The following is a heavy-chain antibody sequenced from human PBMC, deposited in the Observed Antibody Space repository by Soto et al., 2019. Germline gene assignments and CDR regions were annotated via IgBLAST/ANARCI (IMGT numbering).Heavy chain of an antibody. Sequence: GGSLRLSCAASGFTFSSYAMSWVRQAPGKGLEWVSAISGSGGSTYYADSVKGRFTISRDNSKNTLYLQMNSLRAEDTAVYYCAKGANGDGAYYDFWSGYLVDYWGQGTLVTVSS. CDR2: ISGSGGST. J-gene: IGHJ4*02. V-gene: IGHV3-23*01. CDR1: GFTFSSYA. CDR3: AKGANGDGAYYDFWSGYLVDY. D-gene: IGHD3-3*01.